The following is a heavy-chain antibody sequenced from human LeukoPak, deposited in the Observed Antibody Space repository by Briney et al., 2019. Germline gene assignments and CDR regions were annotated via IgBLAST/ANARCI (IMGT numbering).Heavy chain of an antibody. CDR2: INHSEAT. J-gene: IGHJ1*01. CDR3: AREAQYCSGGSCYGGYFQH. Sequence: PSETLSLTCAVYGGSFSGYYWSWIRQPPGKGLERIGEINHSEATDYNPSFKSRVTISVDTSKNQFSLKLSSVTAADTAVYYCAREAQYCSGGSCYGGYFQHWGQGTLVTVSS. D-gene: IGHD2-15*01. CDR1: GGSFSGYY. V-gene: IGHV4-34*01.